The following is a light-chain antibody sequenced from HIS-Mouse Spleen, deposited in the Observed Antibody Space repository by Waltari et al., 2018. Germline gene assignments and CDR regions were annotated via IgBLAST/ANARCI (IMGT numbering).Light chain of an antibody. Sequence: QSALTQPASVSGSPGQSIIISCTGTSSDVGGYNYVYWYQQHPGKAPKLMIYDVSNRPSGVSNRFSGSKSGNTASLTISGLQAEDEADYYCSSYTSSSTYVFGTGTKVTVL. J-gene: IGLJ1*01. CDR1: SSDVGGYNY. CDR3: SSYTSSSTYV. CDR2: DVS. V-gene: IGLV2-14*03.